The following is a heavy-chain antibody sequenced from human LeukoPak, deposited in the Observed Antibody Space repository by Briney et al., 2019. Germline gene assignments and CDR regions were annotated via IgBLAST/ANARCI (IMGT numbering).Heavy chain of an antibody. CDR2: ISTSGSRI. D-gene: IGHD1-26*01. J-gene: IGHJ4*02. Sequence: GGSLRLSCAASRFTFSTYSMNWVRQTPGRGLEWVSYISTSGSRIDYADSVKGRFAISRDNAKNSLYLQMNSLRAEDTAVYYCARAPPYSGLLVDYWGQGTLVTVSS. CDR3: ARAPPYSGLLVDY. CDR1: RFTFSTYS. V-gene: IGHV3-21*05.